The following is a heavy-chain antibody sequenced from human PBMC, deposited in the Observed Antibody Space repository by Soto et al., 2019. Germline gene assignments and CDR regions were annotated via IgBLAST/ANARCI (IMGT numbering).Heavy chain of an antibody. J-gene: IGHJ4*02. CDR2: ISYDGSNK. CDR3: AKSGYSSGWYSSVFPLGGREYYFDY. Sequence: QVQLVESGGGVVQPGRSLRLSCAASGFTFSSYGMHWVRQAPGKGLEWVAVISYDGSNKYYADSVKGRFTISRDNSKNTLYLQMNSLRAEDTAVYYCAKSGYSSGWYSSVFPLGGREYYFDYWGQGTMVTVSS. CDR1: GFTFSSYG. D-gene: IGHD6-19*01. V-gene: IGHV3-30*18.